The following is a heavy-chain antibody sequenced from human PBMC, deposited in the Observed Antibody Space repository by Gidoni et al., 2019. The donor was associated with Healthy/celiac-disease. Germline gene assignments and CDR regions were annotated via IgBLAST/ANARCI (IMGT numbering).Heavy chain of an antibody. CDR3: ARDGGSYFDY. CDR2: ISSSSSTI. V-gene: IGHV3-48*04. Sequence: EVQLVESGGGLVQPGGSLRLSCAASGFTFSSYSMNWVRQAPGKGLEWVSYISSSSSTIYYADSVKGRFTISRDNAKNSLYLQMNSLRAEDTAVYDCARDGGSYFDYWGQGTLVTVSS. D-gene: IGHD1-26*01. J-gene: IGHJ4*02. CDR1: GFTFSSYS.